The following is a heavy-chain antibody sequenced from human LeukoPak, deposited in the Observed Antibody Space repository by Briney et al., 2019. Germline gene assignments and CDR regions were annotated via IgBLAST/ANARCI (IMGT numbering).Heavy chain of an antibody. Sequence: GESLKISCKGSGYSFTSYWIGWVRQVPGKGLEWMGIIYPGDSDTRYSPSFQGQVTISADKSISTAYLQWSSLKASDTAMYYCARLGRYYDFWSGYPEFDYWGQGTLVTVSS. V-gene: IGHV5-51*01. J-gene: IGHJ4*02. CDR2: IYPGDSDT. CDR1: GYSFTSYW. D-gene: IGHD3-3*01. CDR3: ARLGRYYDFWSGYPEFDY.